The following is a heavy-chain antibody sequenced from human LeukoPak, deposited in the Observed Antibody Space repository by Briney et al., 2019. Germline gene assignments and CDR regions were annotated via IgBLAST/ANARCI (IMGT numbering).Heavy chain of an antibody. CDR1: GFTFSSYS. CDR2: ISSSSSYI. Sequence: GGSLRLSCAASGFTFSSYSMNWVRQAPGKGLEWVSSISSSSSYIYYADSVKGRFTISRDNAKNSLYLQMNSLRAEDTAVYYCARALTPGPTFDYWAQGTLVTVSS. V-gene: IGHV3-21*01. CDR3: ARALTPGPTFDY. J-gene: IGHJ4*02.